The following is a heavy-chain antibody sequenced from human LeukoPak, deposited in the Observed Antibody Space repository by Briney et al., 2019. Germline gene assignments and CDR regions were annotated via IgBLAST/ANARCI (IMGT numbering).Heavy chain of an antibody. Sequence: GASVKVSCKASGYTFTGYYMHWVRQAPGQGLEWMGRINPNSGGTNYAQKFQGRVTMTRDTSISTAYMELSRLRSDDTAVYYCARTQYYGSGSYTDYWGQGTLVTVCS. CDR2: INPNSGGT. V-gene: IGHV1-2*06. D-gene: IGHD3-10*01. CDR3: ARTQYYGSGSYTDY. CDR1: GYTFTGYY. J-gene: IGHJ4*02.